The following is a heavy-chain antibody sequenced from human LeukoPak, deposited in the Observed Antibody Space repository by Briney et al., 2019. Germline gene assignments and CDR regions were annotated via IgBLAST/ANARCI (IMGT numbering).Heavy chain of an antibody. CDR2: SYSDSNT. Sequence: GGSLRLSCAASGFTVSNNYMSWVRQAPGKGLEWVSISYSDSNTNYEDSVKGRFTISRDTSQNTLSLQMNSLRVEDTAVYYCVRKNRDFNAAFDIWGQGTVVTVSS. D-gene: IGHD1-14*01. CDR3: VRKNRDFNAAFDI. J-gene: IGHJ3*02. V-gene: IGHV3-53*01. CDR1: GFTVSNNY.